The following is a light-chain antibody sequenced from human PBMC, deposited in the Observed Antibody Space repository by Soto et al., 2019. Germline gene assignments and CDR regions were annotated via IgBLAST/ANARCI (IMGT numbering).Light chain of an antibody. Sequence: QTVVTQEPSFSVSPGGTVTLTCGLTSGSVSSSYFPSWYQQTPGQAPRTLIYSTNTRSSGVPDRFSGSILGNKAALIITGAQADDESDYYCVLYLGGGISVFGGGTKVTVL. CDR1: SGSVSSSYF. J-gene: IGLJ3*02. V-gene: IGLV8-61*01. CDR2: STN. CDR3: VLYLGGGISV.